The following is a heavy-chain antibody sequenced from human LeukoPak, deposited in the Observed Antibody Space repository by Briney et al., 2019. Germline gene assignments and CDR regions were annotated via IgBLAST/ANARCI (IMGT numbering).Heavy chain of an antibody. V-gene: IGHV3-23*01. J-gene: IGHJ4*02. CDR3: AKSLPPGY. CDR2: ISGSGGST. D-gene: IGHD1-26*01. CDR1: GFTFSNYG. Sequence: GGSLRLSCAASGFTFSNYGMSWVRQAPGKGLEWASGISGSGGSTYYADSVKGRFTISRDNSKNTLFLQMNSLRAEDRAVYYCAKSLPPGYWGQGTLVTVSS.